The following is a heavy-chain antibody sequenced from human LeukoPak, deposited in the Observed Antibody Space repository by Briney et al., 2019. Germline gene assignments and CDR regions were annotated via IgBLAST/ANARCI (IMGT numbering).Heavy chain of an antibody. V-gene: IGHV4-39*07. CDR2: IYYSGST. CDR1: GFTFSSYS. J-gene: IGHJ4*02. D-gene: IGHD3-22*01. CDR3: ARLTYYYDSSGYYYADFDY. Sequence: GSLRLSCAASGFTFSSYSMNWVRQAPGKGLEWIGSIYYSGSTYYNPSLKSRVTISVDTSKNQFSLKLSSVTAADTAVYYCARLTYYYDSSGYYYADFDYWGQGTLVTVSS.